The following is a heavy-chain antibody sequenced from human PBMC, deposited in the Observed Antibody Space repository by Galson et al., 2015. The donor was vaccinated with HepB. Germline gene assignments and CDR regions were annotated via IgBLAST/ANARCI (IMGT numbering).Heavy chain of an antibody. CDR2: ISWNSGSI. V-gene: IGHV3-9*01. CDR3: AKDSEAAAGIYYGMDV. D-gene: IGHD6-13*01. Sequence: LRLSCAASGFTFDDYAMHWVRQAPGKGLEWVSGISWNSGSIGYADSVKGRFTISRDDAKNSLYLQMNSLRAEDTALYYCAKDSEAAAGIYYGMDVWGQGTTVTVSS. CDR1: GFTFDDYA. J-gene: IGHJ6*02.